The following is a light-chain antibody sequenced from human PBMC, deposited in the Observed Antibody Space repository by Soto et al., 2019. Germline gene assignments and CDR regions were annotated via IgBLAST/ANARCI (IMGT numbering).Light chain of an antibody. J-gene: IGLJ1*01. CDR2: ENN. CDR1: SSNIGNNY. CDR3: GTWDSSLSAYV. Sequence: QSVLTQPPSVSAAPGQQVTISCSGSSSNIGNNYVSWYRQLPGTAPKLLIYENNKRPSGIPDRFSGSKSGTSATLGITGLQTGDEADYYCGTWDSSLSAYVFGTGTKVTVL. V-gene: IGLV1-51*02.